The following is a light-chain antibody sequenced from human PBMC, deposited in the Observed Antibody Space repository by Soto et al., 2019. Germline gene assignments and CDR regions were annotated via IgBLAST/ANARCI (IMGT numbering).Light chain of an antibody. CDR2: GAS. CDR3: QQHDNSPWM. V-gene: IGKV3-20*01. CDR1: QSVSNTY. Sequence: EIVLTQSPGTVSLSPGESATLSCRASQSVSNTYVAWYQHIPGQTPRLLIYGASNRATGIPDRFSGSGSGTDFTLTISRLEPEDFAVYYCQQHDNSPWMFGQGTKVDIK. J-gene: IGKJ1*01.